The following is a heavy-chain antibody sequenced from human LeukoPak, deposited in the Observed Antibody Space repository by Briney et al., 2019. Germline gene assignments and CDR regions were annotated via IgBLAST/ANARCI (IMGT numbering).Heavy chain of an antibody. CDR1: GFTFSSYS. V-gene: IGHV3-21*01. J-gene: IGHJ5*02. CDR2: ISSSSSYI. Sequence: GGSLRLSCAASGFTFSSYSMNWVRQAPGKGLEWVSSISSSSSYIYYADSVKGRFTISRDNAKNSLYLQMNSLRAEDTAVYYCARDGIYYGSGSHNWFDPWGQGTLVTVSS. CDR3: ARDGIYYGSGSHNWFDP. D-gene: IGHD3-10*01.